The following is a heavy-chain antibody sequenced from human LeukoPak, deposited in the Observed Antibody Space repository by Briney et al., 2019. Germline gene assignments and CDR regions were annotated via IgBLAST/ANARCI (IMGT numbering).Heavy chain of an antibody. CDR2: IYYSGST. CDR1: DGSISSYY. J-gene: IGHJ4*02. Sequence: PSETLSLTCTVSDGSISSYYWSWIRQPPGKGLEWIGYIYYSGSTNYNPSLKSRVTISVDTSKNQFSLKLSSVTAADTAVYYCARGGYSYGYSPRFDYWGQGTLVTVSS. CDR3: ARGGYSYGYSPRFDY. D-gene: IGHD5-18*01. V-gene: IGHV4-59*01.